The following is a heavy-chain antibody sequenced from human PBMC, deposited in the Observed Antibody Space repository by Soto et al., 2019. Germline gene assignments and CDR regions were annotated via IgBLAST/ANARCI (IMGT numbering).Heavy chain of an antibody. D-gene: IGHD3-10*01. J-gene: IGHJ5*02. CDR2: IYYSGST. Sequence: PSETLSLTCTVSGGSISSYYWSWIRQPPGKGLEWIGYIYYSGSTNYNPSPKSRVTISVDTSKNQFSLKLSSVTAADTAVYYCARNLRAITMVRGVIDWFDPWGQGTLVTVSS. CDR1: GGSISSYY. V-gene: IGHV4-59*08. CDR3: ARNLRAITMVRGVIDWFDP.